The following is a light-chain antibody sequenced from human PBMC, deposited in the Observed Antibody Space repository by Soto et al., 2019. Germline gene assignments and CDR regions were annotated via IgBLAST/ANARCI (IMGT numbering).Light chain of an antibody. Sequence: QAVVTQPASVSGSPGQSITISCTGTSSDVGSSKSVSWYQQHPGKAPKLMISEVSNRPSGVSNRFSGSKSGSTASLTISGLRAEDEADYFCSSFASGNTPYIFGTGTKLTVL. CDR1: SSDVGSSKS. CDR3: SSFASGNTPYI. CDR2: EVS. V-gene: IGLV2-14*01. J-gene: IGLJ1*01.